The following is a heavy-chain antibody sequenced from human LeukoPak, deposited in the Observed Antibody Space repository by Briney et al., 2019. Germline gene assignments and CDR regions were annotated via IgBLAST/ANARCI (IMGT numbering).Heavy chain of an antibody. CDR3: ARPSRRIAAAGYDY. CDR1: GGSFSGYY. Sequence: SETLSLTCAVYGGSFSGYYWSWIRQPPGKGLEWIGEINHSGSTNYNPSLKSRVTISVDTSKNQFSLKLSSETAADTAVYYCARPSRRIAAAGYDYWGQGTLVTVSS. D-gene: IGHD6-13*01. CDR2: INHSGST. J-gene: IGHJ4*02. V-gene: IGHV4-34*01.